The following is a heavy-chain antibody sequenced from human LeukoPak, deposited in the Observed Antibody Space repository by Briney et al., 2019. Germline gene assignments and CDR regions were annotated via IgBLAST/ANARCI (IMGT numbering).Heavy chain of an antibody. CDR3: ALLFSSTWYRFDS. CDR2: VNPNSGDT. D-gene: IGHD6-13*01. V-gene: IGHV1-2*02. CDR1: GYTFTDYY. J-gene: IGHJ4*02. Sequence: ASVKVSCKASGYTFTDYYMHWVREAPGQGLEWMGWVNPNSGDTNYVHKFQGRVTMTSDTSISTAYMDLSRVRSDDTAVYYCALLFSSTWYRFDSWGQGTLVTVSS.